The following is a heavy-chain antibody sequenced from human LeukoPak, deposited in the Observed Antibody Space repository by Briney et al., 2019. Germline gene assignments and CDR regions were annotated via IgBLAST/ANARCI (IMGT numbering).Heavy chain of an antibody. V-gene: IGHV4-59*08. CDR1: GGSIGTYY. CDR3: ARHIGGGIEDMDV. D-gene: IGHD3-16*02. Sequence: SETLSLTCTVSGGSIGTYYWSWVRQSPGKGLEWIGYIYVTGNRYNPYLQSRVTISVDTSRNQFFLKMCSVTAADTAVYYCARHIGGGIEDMDVWGKGTKVTVSS. J-gene: IGHJ6*03. CDR2: IYVTGN.